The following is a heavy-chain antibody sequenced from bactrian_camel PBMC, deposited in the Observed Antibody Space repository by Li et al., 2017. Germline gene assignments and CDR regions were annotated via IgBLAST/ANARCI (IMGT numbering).Heavy chain of an antibody. Sequence: VQLVESGGGSVQAGGSLRLSCAVSVSRYPYRGSTFCMGWFRRLPGQEREGVAAIAGDGRTNYADSVKGRFTISRDNAKNTVYLQMNDLKPEDTAEYYCAANVPDSTRLFPHLPTGASAYRYWGHGTQVTV. V-gene: IGHV3S53*01. CDR2: IAGDGRT. CDR1: RYPYRGST. CDR3: AANVPDSTRLFPHLPTGASAYRY. J-gene: IGHJ4*01. D-gene: IGHD4*01.